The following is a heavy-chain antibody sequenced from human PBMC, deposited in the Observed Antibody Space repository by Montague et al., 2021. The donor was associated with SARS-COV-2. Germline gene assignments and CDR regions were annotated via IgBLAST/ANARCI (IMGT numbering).Heavy chain of an antibody. CDR3: ARDGGLYSSSWYLGYFDY. D-gene: IGHD6-13*01. Sequence: CAISGDSVSSNSAAWNWIRQSPSRGLEWLGRTYYRSKWYNDYAVSVKSRITINPDTSKNQFSLQLNSVTPEDTAVYYCARDGGLYSSSWYLGYFDYWGQGNLVTVSS. CDR1: GDSVSSNSAA. CDR2: TYYRSKWYN. J-gene: IGHJ4*02. V-gene: IGHV6-1*01.